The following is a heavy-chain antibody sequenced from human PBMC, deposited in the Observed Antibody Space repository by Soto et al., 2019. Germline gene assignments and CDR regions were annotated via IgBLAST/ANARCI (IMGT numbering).Heavy chain of an antibody. CDR3: ARDPLPGRVTTSRDNWFDP. D-gene: IGHD4-17*01. CDR1: GGTFSSYT. Sequence: SVKVSCKASGGTFSSYTISWVRQAPGQGLEWMGRIIPILGIANYAQKFQGRVTITADKSTSTAYMELSSLRSEDTAVYYCARDPLPGRVTTSRDNWFDPWGQGTLVTVSS. J-gene: IGHJ5*02. CDR2: IIPILGIA. V-gene: IGHV1-69*04.